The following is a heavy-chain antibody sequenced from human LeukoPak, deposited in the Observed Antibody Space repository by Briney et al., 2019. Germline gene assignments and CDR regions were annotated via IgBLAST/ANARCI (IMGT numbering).Heavy chain of an antibody. CDR3: AKDLPESEYYYGSGYLDY. J-gene: IGHJ4*02. CDR2: ISGSSSTI. V-gene: IGHV3-48*01. CDR1: GFTFSNYS. Sequence: GGSLRLSCAASGFTFSNYSMNWVRQAPGKGLEWVSYISGSSSTIYYADSVKGRFTISRDNAKNSLYLQMNSLRAEDTAVYYCAKDLPESEYYYGSGYLDYWGQGTLVTVSS. D-gene: IGHD3-10*01.